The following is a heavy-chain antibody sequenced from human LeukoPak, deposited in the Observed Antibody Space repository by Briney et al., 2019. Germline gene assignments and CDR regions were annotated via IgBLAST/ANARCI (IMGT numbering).Heavy chain of an antibody. V-gene: IGHV4-39*01. CDR2: IYYSGST. D-gene: IGHD2-2*01. CDR1: GGSISSSSYY. Sequence: SETLSLTCTVSGGSISSSSYYWGWIRQPPGKGLEWIGSIYYSGSTYYNPSLKSRVTISVDTSKNQFSLKLSSVTAADTAVYYCARGLKSSTSNLRYYYYYYMDVWGKGTTVTVSS. CDR3: ARGLKSSTSNLRYYYYYYMDV. J-gene: IGHJ6*03.